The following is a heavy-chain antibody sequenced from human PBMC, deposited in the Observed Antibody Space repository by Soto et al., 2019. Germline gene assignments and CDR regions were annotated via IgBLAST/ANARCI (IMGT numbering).Heavy chain of an antibody. CDR3: VALHSEPLYYFDY. CDR1: GGSISSGGYY. Sequence: PSETLSLTCTVSGGSISSGGYYWSWIRQHPGKGLEWIGYIYYSGSTYYNPSLKSRVTISVDTPKNQFSLKLSSVTAADTAVYYCVALHSEPLYYFDYWGQGTLVTVSS. V-gene: IGHV4-31*03. D-gene: IGHD4-4*01. CDR2: IYYSGST. J-gene: IGHJ4*02.